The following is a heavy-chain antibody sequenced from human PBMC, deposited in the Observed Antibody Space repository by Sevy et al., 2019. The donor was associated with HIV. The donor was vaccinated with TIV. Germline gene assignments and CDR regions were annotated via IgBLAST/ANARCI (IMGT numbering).Heavy chain of an antibody. CDR2: INRSGGT. Sequence: SETLSLTCAVSGGSFSGYYWSWIRQPPGKGLEWIVEINRSGGTNYNPSLKSRVTISVDTSKNQFSLKLSSVTAADTAMYYCARGVSDFWSGPGLWGQGTLVTVSS. V-gene: IGHV4-34*01. CDR1: GGSFSGYY. J-gene: IGHJ4*02. D-gene: IGHD3-3*01. CDR3: ARGVSDFWSGPGL.